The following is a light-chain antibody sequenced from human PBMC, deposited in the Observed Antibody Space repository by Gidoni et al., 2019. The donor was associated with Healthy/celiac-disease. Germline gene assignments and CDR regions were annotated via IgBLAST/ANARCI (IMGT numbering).Light chain of an antibody. Sequence: EIVMTQSPATLSVSPGERATIACRASQSVSSNLAWYQQKPGQAPRLLIYGASTRATGIPARFSGRGSGTEFTLTISSLQSEDFAVSYCQQYNNLPRTFGQGTKVEIK. J-gene: IGKJ1*01. V-gene: IGKV3-15*01. CDR2: GAS. CDR1: QSVSSN. CDR3: QQYNNLPRT.